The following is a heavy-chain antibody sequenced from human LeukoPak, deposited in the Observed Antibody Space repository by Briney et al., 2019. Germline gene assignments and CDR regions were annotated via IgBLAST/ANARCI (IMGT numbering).Heavy chain of an antibody. V-gene: IGHV3-43D*03. CDR1: VFTFDVYA. Sequence: PGGSLRLSCAASVFTFDVYAMHWVRHAPGKGLEWVSLISWDGGSTYYADSVKGRFTISRDNSKNSLYLQMNSLRAEDTALYYCAKAHGGSDYYYMDVWGKGTTVTVSS. J-gene: IGHJ6*03. CDR2: ISWDGGST. D-gene: IGHD3-10*01. CDR3: AKAHGGSDYYYMDV.